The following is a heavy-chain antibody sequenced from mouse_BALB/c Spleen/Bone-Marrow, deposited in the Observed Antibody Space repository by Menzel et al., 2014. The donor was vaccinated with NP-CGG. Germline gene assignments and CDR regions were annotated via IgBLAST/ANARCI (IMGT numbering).Heavy chain of an antibody. CDR2: ISSGSRTI. CDR1: GFTFSRSG. CDR3: ARARSTMITTGAMDY. J-gene: IGHJ4*01. Sequence: EVMLVESGGGLVQPGGSRKLSCAASGFTFSRSGMHWVRQAPEKGLEWVAYISSGSRTIYYADTMKGRFTISRDNPKNTLFLQMTSLRSEDTAMYYCARARSTMITTGAMDYWCQGTSVTVSS. V-gene: IGHV5-17*02. D-gene: IGHD2-4*01.